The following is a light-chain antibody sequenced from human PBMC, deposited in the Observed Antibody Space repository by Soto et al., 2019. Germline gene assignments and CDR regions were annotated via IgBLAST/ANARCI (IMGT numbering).Light chain of an antibody. CDR2: EPS. V-gene: IGKV3-11*01. CDR3: QQRGKWPLT. Sequence: EIVLTQSPATLSLSPGERATLSCRASQRVSSYLAWYQQKPGQPPTLLIHEPSDRATCIPGRFSRGGSGTDLTLTISSLEPEELAVYCCQQRGKWPLTFGGGSKVKI. CDR1: QRVSSY. J-gene: IGKJ4*01.